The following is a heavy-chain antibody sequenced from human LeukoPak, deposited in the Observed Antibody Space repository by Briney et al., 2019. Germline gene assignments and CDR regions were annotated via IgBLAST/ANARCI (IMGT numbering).Heavy chain of an antibody. CDR3: VRGMDV. V-gene: IGHV3-7*01. CDR2: IKQDGSDK. J-gene: IGHJ6*03. Sequence: PGGSLRLSCAASGFTVSTNYMNWVRQAPGKGLEWVANIKQDGSDKRYVDSVKGRFTISRDNAKNSLYLQVNSLRAEDTAVHYCVRGMDVWGKGTTVTVSS. CDR1: GFTVSTNY.